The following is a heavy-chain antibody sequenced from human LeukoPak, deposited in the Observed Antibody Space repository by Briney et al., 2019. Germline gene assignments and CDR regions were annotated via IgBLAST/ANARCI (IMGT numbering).Heavy chain of an antibody. J-gene: IGHJ4*02. V-gene: IGHV4-34*01. CDR1: GGSFSGYY. CDR3: ARKSDYGDYSWYFDY. Sequence: LKPSETLSLTCAVYGGSFSGYYWSWIRQPPGKGLEWIGSIYYSGSTYYNPSLKSRVTISVDTSKNQFSLKLSSVTAADTAVYYCARKSDYGDYSWYFDYWGQGTLVTVSS. CDR2: IYYSGST. D-gene: IGHD4-17*01.